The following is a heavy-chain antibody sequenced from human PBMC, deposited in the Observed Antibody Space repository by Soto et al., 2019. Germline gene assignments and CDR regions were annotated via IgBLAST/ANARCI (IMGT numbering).Heavy chain of an antibody. CDR2: ISAYNGNT. Sequence: ASVKVSCKASGYTFTSYGISWVRQAPGQGLEWMGWISAYNGNTNYAQKLQGRVTMTTDTSTSTAYMELRSLRSDDTAVYYCGRDSSGYYQTLIDYWGQGTLVTVSS. J-gene: IGHJ4*02. CDR3: GRDSSGYYQTLIDY. CDR1: GYTFTSYG. V-gene: IGHV1-18*04. D-gene: IGHD3-22*01.